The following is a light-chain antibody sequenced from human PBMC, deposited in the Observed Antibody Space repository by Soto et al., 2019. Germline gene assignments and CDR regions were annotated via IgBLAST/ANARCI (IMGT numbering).Light chain of an antibody. Sequence: QSVLTQPPSVSGAPGQRVTSSCTGSSSNIGAGYDVHWYHQLPGTAPKLLIFGNTNRPSGVPDRFSGSKSGTSASLAINGLQADDEANYYCHSYDSTLSASIFGGGTKLTVL. V-gene: IGLV1-40*01. CDR1: SSNIGAGYD. J-gene: IGLJ2*01. CDR2: GNT. CDR3: HSYDSTLSASI.